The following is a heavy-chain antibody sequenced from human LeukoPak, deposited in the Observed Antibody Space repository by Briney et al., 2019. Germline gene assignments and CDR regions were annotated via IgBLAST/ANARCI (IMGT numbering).Heavy chain of an antibody. CDR1: GFTFSSYA. CDR2: ISGSGGST. J-gene: IGHJ4*02. D-gene: IGHD6-13*01. CDR3: VKVSSKGAAAGMTGFDY. V-gene: IGHV3-23*01. Sequence: SGGSLRLSCAASGFTFSSYAMSWVRQAPGKGLEWVSAISGSGGSTYYADSVKGRFTISRDNSKNTLYLQMNSLRAEDTAVYYCVKVSSKGAAAGMTGFDYWGQGTLVTVSS.